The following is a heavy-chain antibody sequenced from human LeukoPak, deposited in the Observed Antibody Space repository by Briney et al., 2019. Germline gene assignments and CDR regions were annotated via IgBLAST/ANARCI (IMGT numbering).Heavy chain of an antibody. CDR1: GGPISSSSYY. Sequence: SESLSLTCTVSGGPISSSSYYWGWIRQPPGKGLEWIGSIYYIGSTYFNPSLKSRVTISVDTSKNQFSLKLSSVTAADTAVYYCARLVRGVIQIDYWGQGTLVTVSS. D-gene: IGHD3-10*01. CDR2: IYYIGST. CDR3: ARLVRGVIQIDY. V-gene: IGHV4-39*01. J-gene: IGHJ4*02.